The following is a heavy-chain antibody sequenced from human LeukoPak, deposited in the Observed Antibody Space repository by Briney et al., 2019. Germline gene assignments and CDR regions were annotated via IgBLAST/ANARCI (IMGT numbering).Heavy chain of an antibody. CDR3: ARGLNGYCTNGVCFKSSNAFDI. CDR1: GGSISSNNW. Sequence: PSGTLSLTCAVSGGSISSNNWWGWVRQPPGQGLEWIGEIYHSGSPNYNPSLKSRVTISVDTSKNQFSLKLSSVTAADTAVYYCARGLNGYCTNGVCFKSSNAFDIWGQGTMVTVSS. V-gene: IGHV4-4*02. J-gene: IGHJ3*02. CDR2: IYHSGSP. D-gene: IGHD2-8*01.